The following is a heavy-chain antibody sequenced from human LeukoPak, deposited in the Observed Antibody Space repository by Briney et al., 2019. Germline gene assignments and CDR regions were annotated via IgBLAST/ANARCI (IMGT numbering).Heavy chain of an antibody. J-gene: IGHJ5*02. CDR3: ARDPVQLERLSSSNWFDP. D-gene: IGHD1-1*01. CDR1: GGTFSSYA. V-gene: IGHV1-69*04. CDR2: IIPILGIA. Sequence: SVKVSCKASGGTFSSYAISWVRQAPGQGLEWMGRIIPILGIANYAQKFQGRVTITADKSTSTAYMELSSLRSEDTAVYYCARDPVQLERLSSSNWFDPWGQGTLVTVSS.